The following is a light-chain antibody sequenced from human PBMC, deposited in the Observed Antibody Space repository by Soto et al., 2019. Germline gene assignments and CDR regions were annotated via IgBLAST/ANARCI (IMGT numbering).Light chain of an antibody. J-gene: IGKJ1*01. CDR2: GAS. Sequence: EIVLTQSPGSLSLSPGERATLSCRTSQSVSSRFIAWYQQQPGQAPRLLIFGASVRATGVPDRFSGSGSGTDFTLNIRRLEHEDFAVYYCHQYESSLTFGQETTVEI. V-gene: IGKV3-20*01. CDR3: HQYESSLT. CDR1: QSVSSRF.